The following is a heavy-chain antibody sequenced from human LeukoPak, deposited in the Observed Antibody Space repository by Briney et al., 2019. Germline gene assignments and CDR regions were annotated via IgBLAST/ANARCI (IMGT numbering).Heavy chain of an antibody. CDR3: ARVVLAAAIDY. CDR1: GGSFSGYY. CDR2: INHSGST. J-gene: IGHJ4*02. D-gene: IGHD6-25*01. Sequence: SETLSLTCAVYGGSFSGYYWSWIRQPPGKGLEWIGEINHSGSTYYNPSLKSRVTISVDTSKNQFSLKLSSVTAADTAVYYCARVVLAAAIDYWGQGTLVTVSS. V-gene: IGHV4-34*09.